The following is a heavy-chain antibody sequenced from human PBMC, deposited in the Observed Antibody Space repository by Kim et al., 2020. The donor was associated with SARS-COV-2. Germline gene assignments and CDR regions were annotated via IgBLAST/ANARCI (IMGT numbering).Heavy chain of an antibody. CDR1: GFTFSSYS. D-gene: IGHD3-22*01. CDR2: ISSSSSYI. Sequence: GGSLRLSCAASGFTFSSYSMNWVRQAPGKGLEWVSSISSSSSYIYYADSVKGRFTISIDNAKNSLYLQMNSLRAEDTAVYYCARDHYYDSSGYYYEVDYWGQGTLVTVSS. J-gene: IGHJ4*02. V-gene: IGHV3-21*01. CDR3: ARDHYYDSSGYYYEVDY.